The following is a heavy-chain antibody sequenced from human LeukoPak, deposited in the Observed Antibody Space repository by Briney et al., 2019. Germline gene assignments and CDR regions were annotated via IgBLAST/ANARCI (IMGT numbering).Heavy chain of an antibody. CDR1: GGSTSSDY. D-gene: IGHD6-13*01. Sequence: SETLSLTCTVSGGSTSSDYWSWIRQSPGKGLEWVGYVYNSGDTGKNPSLKSRVTILLDTSKNQCSLKLTSVSAADTAVYYCARDPLTGYSSSWYENWGQGTLVTVSS. V-gene: IGHV4-4*08. CDR3: ARDPLTGYSSSWYEN. CDR2: VYNSGDT. J-gene: IGHJ4*02.